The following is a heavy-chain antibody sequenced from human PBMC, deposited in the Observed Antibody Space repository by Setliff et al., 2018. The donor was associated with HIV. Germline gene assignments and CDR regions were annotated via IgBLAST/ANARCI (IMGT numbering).Heavy chain of an antibody. CDR1: GGSISNYY. J-gene: IGHJ6*03. D-gene: IGHD3-10*01. Sequence: SETLSLTCSISGGSISNYYWVWIRQSPGKGLEWIGHIHYGGGTYYNPSLESRVSISRDTSKNQFSLNLRDVTAGDTALYYCTRAVIRREDRGMWTKLWSAPNHMDVWGKGITVPSP. V-gene: IGHV4-59*01. CDR3: TRAVIRREDRGMWTKLWSAPNHMDV. CDR2: IHYGGGT.